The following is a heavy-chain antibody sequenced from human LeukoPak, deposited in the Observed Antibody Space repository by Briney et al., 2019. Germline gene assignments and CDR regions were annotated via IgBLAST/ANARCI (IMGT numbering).Heavy chain of an antibody. CDR3: ARDLPSTSNWELDY. J-gene: IGHJ4*02. D-gene: IGHD7-27*01. CDR2: INPNRGGS. Sequence: ASVKVSCKASGYTFIDYYIHWVRQAPGQGLEWMGRINPNRGGSNYAQNFQGRVTMTRDTSISTAYMELSRLRSDDTAVYYCARDLPSTSNWELDYWGQGTLVTVSS. CDR1: GYTFIDYY. V-gene: IGHV1-2*06.